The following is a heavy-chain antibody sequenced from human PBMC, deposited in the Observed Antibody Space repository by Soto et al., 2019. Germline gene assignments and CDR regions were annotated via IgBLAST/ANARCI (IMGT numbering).Heavy chain of an antibody. Sequence: PGESLKISCKGSGYSFTSYWIGWVRQMPGKGLEWMGIIYPGDSDTRYSPSFQGQVTISADKSTSTAHLQWSSLKASDTAMYYCAGGGVRGVITRTRDYYGMDVWGQGTTVTVSS. D-gene: IGHD3-10*01. CDR1: GYSFTSYW. CDR2: IYPGDSDT. V-gene: IGHV5-51*01. CDR3: AGGGVRGVITRTRDYYGMDV. J-gene: IGHJ6*02.